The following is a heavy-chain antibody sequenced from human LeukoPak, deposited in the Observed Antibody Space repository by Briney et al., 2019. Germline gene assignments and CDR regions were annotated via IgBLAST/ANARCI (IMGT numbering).Heavy chain of an antibody. CDR3: AKSRGYSYVSHFDY. J-gene: IGHJ4*02. D-gene: IGHD5-18*01. Sequence: PGGSLRLSCAASGFTFDDYAMNWVRQAPGKGLEWVSGISWNSGTIGYADSVKGRFTISRDSAKNSLYLQMNSLRPEDTALYYCAKSRGYSYVSHFDYWGQGTLVTVSS. V-gene: IGHV3-9*01. CDR2: ISWNSGTI. CDR1: GFTFDDYA.